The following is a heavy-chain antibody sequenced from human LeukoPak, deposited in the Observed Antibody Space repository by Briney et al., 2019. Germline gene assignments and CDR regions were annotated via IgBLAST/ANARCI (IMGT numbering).Heavy chain of an antibody. D-gene: IGHD6-19*01. CDR1: GFTFDDYA. CDR3: AKDSQWLVRGGYFDC. Sequence: GGSLRLSCAASGFTFDDYAMHWVRQAPGKGLEWVSGISWNSGSIGYADSVKGRFTISRDNAKNSLYLQMNSLRAEDTALYYCAKDSQWLVRGGYFDCWGQGTLVTVSS. J-gene: IGHJ4*02. V-gene: IGHV3-9*01. CDR2: ISWNSGSI.